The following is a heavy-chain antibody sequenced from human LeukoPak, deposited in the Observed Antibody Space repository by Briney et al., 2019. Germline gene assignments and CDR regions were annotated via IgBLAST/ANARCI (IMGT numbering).Heavy chain of an antibody. V-gene: IGHV3-30*03. CDR3: ARESRLGELGY. D-gene: IGHD3-16*01. CDR2: ISYDGSNK. CDR1: GFTFSSYG. J-gene: IGHJ4*02. Sequence: PGGSLRLSCAASGFTFSSYGMHWVRQAPGKGLEWVAVISYDGSNKYYADSVKGRFTISRDNSKNTLYLQMNSLRAEDTAVYYCARESRLGELGYWGQGTLVTVSS.